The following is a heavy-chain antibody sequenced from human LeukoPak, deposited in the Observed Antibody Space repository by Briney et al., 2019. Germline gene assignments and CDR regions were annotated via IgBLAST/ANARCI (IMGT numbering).Heavy chain of an antibody. J-gene: IGHJ4*02. D-gene: IGHD3-10*01. CDR1: GFTFTSST. V-gene: IGHV1-58*02. CDR3: AGTPWFGELTLDY. CDR2: IVVGSGNT. Sequence: SVKVSCKASGFTFTSSTIQWVRQARGQRLEWRGWIVVGSGNTNYAQKFQERVIITRDMTTTTVYMGLSSLRSEDTAVYYCAGTPWFGELTLDYWGQGTLVTVSS.